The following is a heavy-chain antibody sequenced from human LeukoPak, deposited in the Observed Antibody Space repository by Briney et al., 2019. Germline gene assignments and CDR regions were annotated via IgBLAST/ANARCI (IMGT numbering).Heavy chain of an antibody. Sequence: SETLSLTCTVSGGSISSGGYYWSWIRQPPGKGLEWIGYIYYSGSTNYNPSLKSRVTISVDTSKNQFSLKLSSVTAADTAVYYCARGLRDYFDYWGQGTLVTVSS. CDR2: IYYSGST. CDR3: ARGLRDYFDY. V-gene: IGHV4-61*08. J-gene: IGHJ4*02. CDR1: GGSISSGGYY.